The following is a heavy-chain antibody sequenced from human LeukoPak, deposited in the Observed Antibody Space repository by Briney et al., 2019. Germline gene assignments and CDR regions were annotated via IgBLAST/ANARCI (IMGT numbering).Heavy chain of an antibody. D-gene: IGHD6-13*01. V-gene: IGHV4-4*07. CDR3: AREFIAAAGNNWFDP. CDR2: IYTSGST. CDR1: GGSISSYY. Sequence: SETLSPTCTVSGGSISSYYWSWIRQPAGKGLEWIGRIYTSGSTNYNPSLKSRVTMSVDTPKNQFSLKLSSVTAADTAVYYCAREFIAAAGNNWFDPWGQGTLVTVSS. J-gene: IGHJ5*02.